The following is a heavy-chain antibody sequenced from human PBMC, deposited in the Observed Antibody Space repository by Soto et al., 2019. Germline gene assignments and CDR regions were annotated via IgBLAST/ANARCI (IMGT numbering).Heavy chain of an antibody. V-gene: IGHV3-30*18. CDR3: AKARRDGYNQEVDY. D-gene: IGHD5-12*01. Sequence: LVESGGGVVQPGRSLRLSCAASGFTFSSYGMHWVRQAPGKGLEWVAVISYDGSNKYYADSVKGRFTISRDNSKNTLYLQMNSLRAEDTAVYYCAKARRDGYNQEVDYWGQGTLVTVSS. CDR2: ISYDGSNK. J-gene: IGHJ4*02. CDR1: GFTFSSYG.